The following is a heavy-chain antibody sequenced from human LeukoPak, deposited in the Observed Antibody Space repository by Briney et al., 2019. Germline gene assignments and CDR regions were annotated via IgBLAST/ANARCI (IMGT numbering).Heavy chain of an antibody. D-gene: IGHD6-19*01. CDR1: GYTFTSYD. Sequence: GASVKVSCKASGYTFTSYDINWVRQATGQGLEWMGWMNPNSGNTGYAQKFQGRVTMTRNTSISTAYMELSSLRSEDAAVYYCAGGLFSPSSPIAVAGHRAKNRYYYYYGMDVWGQGTTVTVSS. V-gene: IGHV1-8*01. CDR3: AGGLFSPSSPIAVAGHRAKNRYYYYYGMDV. J-gene: IGHJ6*02. CDR2: MNPNSGNT.